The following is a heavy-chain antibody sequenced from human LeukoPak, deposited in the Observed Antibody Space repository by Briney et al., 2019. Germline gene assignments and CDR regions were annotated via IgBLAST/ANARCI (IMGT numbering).Heavy chain of an antibody. V-gene: IGHV3-48*04. Sequence: GGSLRLSCAGTGYTFSSYGMNWVRQAPGKGLEWVSSMSRNSDSEKYADSVRGRFTISRDNAKNTLYLQMNSLRAEDTAVYYCARVHDKIQGIKHYYYYYMDVWGKGTTVTVSS. D-gene: IGHD1-1*01. CDR1: GYTFSSYG. J-gene: IGHJ6*03. CDR2: MSRNSDSE. CDR3: ARVHDKIQGIKHYYYYYMDV.